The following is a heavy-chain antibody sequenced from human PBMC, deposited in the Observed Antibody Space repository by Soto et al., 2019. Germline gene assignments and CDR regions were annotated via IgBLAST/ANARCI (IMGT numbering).Heavy chain of an antibody. CDR1: GYTFSIYD. D-gene: IGHD3-16*01. Sequence: QVQLVQSGAEVKKPGASVKVSCKTSGYTFSIYDINWVRQATGQGLEWMGWMNPDNEGTGYPQKFQGRVTMTRDTPTGTAYMELTSLTSEDTAIYYCAVKGGHGADPLDSWGQGTQVPVSS. V-gene: IGHV1-8*01. CDR2: MNPDNEGT. CDR3: AVKGGHGADPLDS. J-gene: IGHJ4*02.